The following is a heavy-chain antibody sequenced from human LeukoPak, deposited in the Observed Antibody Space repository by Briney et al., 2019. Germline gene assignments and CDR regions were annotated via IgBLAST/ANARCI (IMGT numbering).Heavy chain of an antibody. CDR2: INPNSGGT. Sequence: ASVKVSCKASGYTFTGYYTHWVRQAPGQGLEWMGWINPNSGGTNYAQKFQGRVTMTRDTSISTAYMELSRLRSDDTAVYYCARKARGYSGYDGIFDYWGQGTLVTVSS. CDR3: ARKARGYSGYDGIFDY. D-gene: IGHD5-12*01. J-gene: IGHJ4*02. CDR1: GYTFTGYY. V-gene: IGHV1-2*02.